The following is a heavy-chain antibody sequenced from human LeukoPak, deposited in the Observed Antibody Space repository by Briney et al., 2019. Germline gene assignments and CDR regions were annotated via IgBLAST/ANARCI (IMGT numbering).Heavy chain of an antibody. CDR3: ARAAITMIVVAPFGY. Sequence: ASVKVSCKASGGTFSSYAISWVRQAPGQGLEWMGGIIPIFGTANYAQKFQGRVTITADKSTSTAYMELSSLRSEDTAVYYCARAAITMIVVAPFGYWGQGTLVTVSS. CDR1: GGTFSSYA. CDR2: IIPIFGTA. D-gene: IGHD3-22*01. V-gene: IGHV1-69*06. J-gene: IGHJ4*02.